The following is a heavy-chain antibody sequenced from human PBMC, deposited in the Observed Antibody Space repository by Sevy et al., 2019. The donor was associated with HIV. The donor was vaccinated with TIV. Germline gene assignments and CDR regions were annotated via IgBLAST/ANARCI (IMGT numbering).Heavy chain of an antibody. D-gene: IGHD6-13*01. Sequence: SETLSLTCAVYGGSFSGYYWSWIRQPPGKGLEWIGDINHSGSTNYNPCLKSRVTISVDTCKNQFSLKLSSVTAADTAVYYGARDNSCLGIAAGGTSPRYGMDVWGQGTTVTVSS. CDR2: INHSGST. J-gene: IGHJ6*02. CDR3: ARDNSCLGIAAGGTSPRYGMDV. CDR1: GGSFSGYY. V-gene: IGHV4-34*01.